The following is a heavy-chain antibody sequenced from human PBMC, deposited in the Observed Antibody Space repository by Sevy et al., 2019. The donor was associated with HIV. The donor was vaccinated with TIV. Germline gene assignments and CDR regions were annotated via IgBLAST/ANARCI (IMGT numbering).Heavy chain of an antibody. D-gene: IGHD3-16*01. Sequence: GSLRLSCAASGFSFSDYRMHWVRQAPGKGLEWVAVISYDGRNNKYNADSVKGRFTISRDNSKNTLYLQMNSLRAEDTAIYDCARDRGEILSTAFDYWGQGTLVTVSS. CDR2: ISYDGRNNK. V-gene: IGHV3-30*03. CDR1: GFSFSDYR. CDR3: ARDRGEILSTAFDY. J-gene: IGHJ4*02.